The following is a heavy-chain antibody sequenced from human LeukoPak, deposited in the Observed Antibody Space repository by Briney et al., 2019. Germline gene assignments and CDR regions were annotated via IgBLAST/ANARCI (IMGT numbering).Heavy chain of an antibody. CDR1: GDSFNSYY. V-gene: IGHV4-4*07. J-gene: IGHJ4*02. Sequence: SETLSLTCTVSGDSFNSYYWSWIRQPAGKGLEWIGLIYNSGSTNYNPSLKSRVTMSVDASKNQFSLKLSSVTAADTAVYHCARDFDSWGQGTLVTVSS. CDR2: IYNSGST. CDR3: ARDFDS.